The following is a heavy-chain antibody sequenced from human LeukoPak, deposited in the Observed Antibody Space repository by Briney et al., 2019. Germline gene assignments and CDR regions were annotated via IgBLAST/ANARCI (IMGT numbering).Heavy chain of an antibody. CDR2: IYYSGNT. D-gene: IGHD5-24*01. CDR1: GGSITGYY. J-gene: IGHJ3*02. V-gene: IGHV4-59*01. CDR3: AREAREGHVFDI. Sequence: SETLSLTCSVSGGSITGYYWSWIRQPPGKGLEWIGYIYYSGNTDYNPSLKSRVTISVDTSKNQFSLKLRSVTAADTAIYYCAREAREGHVFDIWGQGTMVTVSS.